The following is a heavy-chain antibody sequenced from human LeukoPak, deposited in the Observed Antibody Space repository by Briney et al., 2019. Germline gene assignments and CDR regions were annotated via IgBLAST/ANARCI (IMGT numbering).Heavy chain of an antibody. V-gene: IGHV1-2*02. J-gene: IGHJ3*02. D-gene: IGHD3-10*01. CDR1: GYTFTGYY. CDR2: INPNSGGT. Sequence: ASVKVSCKASGYTFTGYYMHWVRQAPGQGLEWMGWINPNSGGTNYAQKFQGRVTMTRDTSISTAYMELSRLRSDDTAVYYCARSITMVRYAFDIWGPGTMVTVSS. CDR3: ARSITMVRYAFDI.